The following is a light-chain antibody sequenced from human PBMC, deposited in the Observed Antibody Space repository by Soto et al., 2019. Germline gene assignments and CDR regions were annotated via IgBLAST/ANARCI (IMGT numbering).Light chain of an antibody. Sequence: QSALTQPPSASGSPGQSVTISCTGTSSDVGGYDYVSWYQHHPGKAPKLMIYEVNKRPSGVPDRFSGSKSGNTASLTVSGLQTEDEADYYCSSYAGSNNFVVFGGGIKLTVL. CDR2: EVN. J-gene: IGLJ2*01. V-gene: IGLV2-8*01. CDR3: SSYAGSNNFVV. CDR1: SSDVGGYDY.